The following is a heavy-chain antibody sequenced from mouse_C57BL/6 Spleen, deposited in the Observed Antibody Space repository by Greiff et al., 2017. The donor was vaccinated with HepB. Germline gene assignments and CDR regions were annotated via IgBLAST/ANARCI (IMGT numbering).Heavy chain of an antibody. CDR1: GFTFSDYY. Sequence: EVKLVESEGGLVQPGSSMKLSCTASGFTFSDYYMAWVRQVPEKGLEWVANINYDGSSTYYLDSLKSRFIISRDNAKNILYLQMSSLKSEDTATYYCARVHIYYYGSSYGGGFDYWGQGTTLTVSS. V-gene: IGHV5-16*01. CDR2: INYDGSST. CDR3: ARVHIYYYGSSYGGGFDY. D-gene: IGHD1-1*01. J-gene: IGHJ2*01.